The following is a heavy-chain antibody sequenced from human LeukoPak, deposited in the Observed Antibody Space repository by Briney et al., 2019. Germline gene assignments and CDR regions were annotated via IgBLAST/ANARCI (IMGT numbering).Heavy chain of an antibody. CDR2: IYPGDSDT. CDR3: ARVILYNWFDP. V-gene: IGHV5-51*01. D-gene: IGHD2/OR15-2a*01. J-gene: IGHJ5*02. CDR1: GYSFTSYW. Sequence: LGESLKISCKGSGYSFTSYWIGWVRQMPGKGLEWMGIIYPGDSDTRYSPSFEGQVTISADKSISTAYLQWSSLKASDTAIYYCARVILYNWFDPWGQGTLVTVSS.